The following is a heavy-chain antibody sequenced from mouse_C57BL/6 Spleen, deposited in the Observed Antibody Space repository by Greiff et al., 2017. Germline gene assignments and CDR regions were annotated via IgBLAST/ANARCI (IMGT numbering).Heavy chain of an antibody. J-gene: IGHJ2*01. Sequence: EVKLVESGGGLVKPGGSLKLSCAASGFTFSSYAMSWVRQTPEKRLEWVATISDGGSYTYYPGNVKGRFTISRDNAKNNLYLQMSHLKSEDTAMYYCARDNSRTFFDYWGQGTTLTVSS. CDR3: ARDNSRTFFDY. CDR2: ISDGGSYT. CDR1: GFTFSSYA. V-gene: IGHV5-4*01.